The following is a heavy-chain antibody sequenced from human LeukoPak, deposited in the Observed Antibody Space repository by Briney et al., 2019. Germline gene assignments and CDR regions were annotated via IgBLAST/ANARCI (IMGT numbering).Heavy chain of an antibody. Sequence: GGSLRLSCAASGFTFSSCAMNWVRQAPGKGLEWVSGISGSGGITHYADSVRGRFTISRDNSKNTLYLQMNSLRAEDTAVYYCAKDPTDFDSSGQTYFDYWGQGSLVAVSS. CDR2: ISGSGGIT. CDR3: AKDPTDFDSSGQTYFDY. CDR1: GFTFSSCA. D-gene: IGHD3-22*01. J-gene: IGHJ4*02. V-gene: IGHV3-23*01.